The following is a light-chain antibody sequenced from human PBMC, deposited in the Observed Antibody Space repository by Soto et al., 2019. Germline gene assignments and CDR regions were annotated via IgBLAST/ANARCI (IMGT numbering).Light chain of an antibody. CDR3: QQYNNWPYT. Sequence: EIVMTQSPATLSVSPGERATLSCRASQSVSSNLAWYQQKPGQAPRLLIYGASTRATGIPARVSGSRSGTEFTLTLSSLQSEDFAVYYCQQYNNWPYTFGQGTKLEIK. J-gene: IGKJ2*01. V-gene: IGKV3-15*01. CDR2: GAS. CDR1: QSVSSN.